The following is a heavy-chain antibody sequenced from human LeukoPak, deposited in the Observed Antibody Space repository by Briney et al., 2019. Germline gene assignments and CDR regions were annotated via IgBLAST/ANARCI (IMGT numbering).Heavy chain of an antibody. Sequence: GGSLRLSCAASGFTFSSYSMNWVRQAPGKGLEWVSYISSSSSTIYYADSVKGRFTISRDNAKNSLYLQMNSLRAADTAVYYCAKDVDYWGQGTLVTVSS. CDR2: ISSSSSTI. CDR3: AKDVDY. CDR1: GFTFSSYS. V-gene: IGHV3-48*01. J-gene: IGHJ4*02.